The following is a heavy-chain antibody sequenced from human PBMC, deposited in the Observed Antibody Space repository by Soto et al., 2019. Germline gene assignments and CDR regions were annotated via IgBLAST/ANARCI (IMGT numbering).Heavy chain of an antibody. CDR1: GFSLSTSGVG. D-gene: IGHD1-1*01. CDR3: AHRYNFGPFDY. Sequence: VSGPTLVNPTQTLTLTCTFSGFSLSTSGVGVNWFRQPPGKALEWLALIYWNDDKRYSPPLKNRLTITKDTSKNQVVLTMTNMDPVDTATYYCAHRYNFGPFDYWGQGTLVTVSS. V-gene: IGHV2-5*01. CDR2: IYWNDDK. J-gene: IGHJ4*02.